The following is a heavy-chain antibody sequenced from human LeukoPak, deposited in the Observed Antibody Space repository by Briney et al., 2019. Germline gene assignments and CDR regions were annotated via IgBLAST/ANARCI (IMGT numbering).Heavy chain of an antibody. V-gene: IGHV4-39*07. J-gene: IGHJ4*02. Sequence: PSETLSLTCTVSGGSISSSSYYWGWIRQPPGKGLEWIGSIYYSGSTYYNPSLKSRVTISVDTSKNQFSLKLSSVTAADTAVYYCARGGIAAHVDYWGPGTLVTVSS. D-gene: IGHD6-13*01. CDR2: IYYSGST. CDR1: GGSISSSSYY. CDR3: ARGGIAAHVDY.